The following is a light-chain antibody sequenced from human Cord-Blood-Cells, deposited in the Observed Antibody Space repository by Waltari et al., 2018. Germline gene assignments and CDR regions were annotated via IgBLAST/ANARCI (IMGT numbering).Light chain of an antibody. Sequence: EIVMTPSPATLSVSPGERATLSCRASQRVSSNLAWYQQKPGQAPRLLIYGASTRATGIPARFSGSGSGTEFTLTISSLQSEDFAVYYCQQYNNWTFGQGTKVEIK. J-gene: IGKJ1*01. CDR3: QQYNNWT. CDR1: QRVSSN. CDR2: GAS. V-gene: IGKV3-15*01.